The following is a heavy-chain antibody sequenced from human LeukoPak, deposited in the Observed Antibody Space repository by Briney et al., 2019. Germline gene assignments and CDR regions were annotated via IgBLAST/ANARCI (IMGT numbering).Heavy chain of an antibody. J-gene: IGHJ4*02. CDR1: GGSFSGYY. Sequence: PSETLSLTCAVYGGSFSGYYWSWLRQPPGKGLEWIGEINHSGSTNYNPSLKSRVTISVDTSKNQFSLKLSSVTAADTAVYYCARGQSDSIAAAGTAPLGYWGQGTLVTVSS. V-gene: IGHV4-34*01. CDR3: ARGQSDSIAAAGTAPLGY. CDR2: INHSGST. D-gene: IGHD6-13*01.